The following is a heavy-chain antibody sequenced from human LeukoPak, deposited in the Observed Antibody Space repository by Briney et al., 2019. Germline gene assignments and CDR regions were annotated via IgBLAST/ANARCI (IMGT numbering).Heavy chain of an antibody. D-gene: IGHD3-10*01. CDR3: AKGRGSGSYLGY. Sequence: GGSLRLSCAASGFTFSSYGMHWVRQAPGKGLEWVAVIGYDESNKSYADSVKGRFTISRDNSKNTLYLQMNSLRAEDTAVYYCAKGRGSGSYLGYWGQGTLVTVSS. V-gene: IGHV3-33*06. J-gene: IGHJ4*02. CDR2: IGYDESNK. CDR1: GFTFSSYG.